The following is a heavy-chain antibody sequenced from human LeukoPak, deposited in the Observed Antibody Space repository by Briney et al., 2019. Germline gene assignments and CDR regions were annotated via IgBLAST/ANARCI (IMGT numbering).Heavy chain of an antibody. CDR3: AKSNYYGSERDAFDI. CDR1: GFTFSSYA. D-gene: IGHD3-10*01. V-gene: IGHV3-23*01. Sequence: PGGSLRLSCAASGFTFSSYAMSWVRQAPGKGLEWVSAISGSGGSTYYAGSVKGRFTISRDNSKNTLYLQMNSLRAEDTAVYYCAKSNYYGSERDAFDIWGQGTMVTVSS. J-gene: IGHJ3*02. CDR2: ISGSGGST.